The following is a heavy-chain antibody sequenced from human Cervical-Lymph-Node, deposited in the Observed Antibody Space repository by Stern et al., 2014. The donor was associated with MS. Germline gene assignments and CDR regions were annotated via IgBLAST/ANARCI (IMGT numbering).Heavy chain of an antibody. J-gene: IGHJ4*02. V-gene: IGHV4-61*02. CDR2: LYTSGSA. D-gene: IGHD3-3*01. CDR3: ARQGYKTILGTDS. Sequence: QLQLQESGPGQVKPSQTLSLTCTVSGGSVGSGSFYWTWIRQSAGRGLEWIGRLYTSGSAEYNPPLKGRVTISMDMPKTQFSLRLPSVTAADTAVYYCARQGYKTILGTDSWGQGTQVTVSS. CDR1: GGSVGSGSFY.